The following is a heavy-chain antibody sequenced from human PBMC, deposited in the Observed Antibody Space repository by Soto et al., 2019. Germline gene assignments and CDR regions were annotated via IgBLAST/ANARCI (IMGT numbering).Heavy chain of an antibody. V-gene: IGHV4-59*01. Sequence: PSETRSLTCTFSGGSLSSYYSNLLRQSPGKGLEWIGYIYSSGSTHYNPSLQNRVTISIDTSKNQVSLKVNSVTAADTAVYYCARDHTHSYGVYYFDYWGQGTPVTVSS. CDR2: IYSSGST. J-gene: IGHJ4*02. CDR3: ARDHTHSYGVYYFDY. D-gene: IGHD5-18*01. CDR1: GGSLSSYY.